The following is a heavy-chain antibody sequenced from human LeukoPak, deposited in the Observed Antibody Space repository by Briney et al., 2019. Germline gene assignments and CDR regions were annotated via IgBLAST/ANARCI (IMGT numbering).Heavy chain of an antibody. CDR1: GFTFSNYW. V-gene: IGHV3-7*03. D-gene: IGHD6-13*01. CDR2: IKQDGSEK. Sequence: GGSLRLSCAASGFTFSNYWMSWVRQAPGKGLEWVANIKQDGSEKYYVDSVKGRFTISRDNAKDSLYLQLNSLRSEDTAVYYCARVAAAGTIPYYFDYWGQGTLVTVSS. J-gene: IGHJ4*02. CDR3: ARVAAAGTIPYYFDY.